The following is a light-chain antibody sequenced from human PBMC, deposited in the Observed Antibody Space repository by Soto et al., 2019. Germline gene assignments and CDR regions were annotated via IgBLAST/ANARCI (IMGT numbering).Light chain of an antibody. V-gene: IGLV2-14*01. CDR1: SSDVGGYNF. Sequence: QSALTQPASVSGSPGQSITISCTGTSSDVGGYNFVSWYQQHPGKAPKLIIYEVSHRPSGVSNRFSGSKSGNTASLTISGLQAEDEADYYCNSYTSSSARVFGGGTKLIVL. CDR3: NSYTSSSARV. J-gene: IGLJ3*02. CDR2: EVS.